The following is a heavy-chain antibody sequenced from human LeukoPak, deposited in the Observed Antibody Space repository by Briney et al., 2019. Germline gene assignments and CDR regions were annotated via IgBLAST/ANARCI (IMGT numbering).Heavy chain of an antibody. Sequence: SETLSLTCAVYGGSFSGYYWSWIRQPPGKGLEWIGEIIHSGSTNYNPSLKSRVTISVDKSKNQFSLKLSSVTAADTAVYYCARRLLIIAAAGTESYYFDYWGQGTLVTVSS. V-gene: IGHV4-34*12. D-gene: IGHD6-13*01. CDR2: IIHSGST. CDR1: GGSFSGYY. CDR3: ARRLLIIAAAGTESYYFDY. J-gene: IGHJ4*02.